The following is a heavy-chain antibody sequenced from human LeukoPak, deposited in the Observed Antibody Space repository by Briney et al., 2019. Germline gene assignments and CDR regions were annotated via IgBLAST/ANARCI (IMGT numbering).Heavy chain of an antibody. CDR3: ARDLGRDGYNPFDY. CDR1: GFTVSSKY. V-gene: IGHV3-66*01. CDR2: LYSGGST. Sequence: PGESLRLSCAASGFTVSSKYMSWVRQAPGKGLEWVAVLYSGGSTYYTDSVEGRFTISRDKSRDTLYLQMNSLRAGDTAVYYCARDLGRDGYNPFDYWGQGTLVTVSS. J-gene: IGHJ4*02. D-gene: IGHD5-24*01.